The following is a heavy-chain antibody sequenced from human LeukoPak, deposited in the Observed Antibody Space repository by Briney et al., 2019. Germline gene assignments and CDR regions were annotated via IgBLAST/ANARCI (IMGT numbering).Heavy chain of an antibody. D-gene: IGHD3-22*01. Sequence: ASVKVSCKASGGTFSSYAISWVRQAPGQGLEWMGRIIPILGIANYAQKFQGRVTITADKSTSTVYMELSSLRSEDTAVYYCARRRDSSGRAFDIWGQGTMVTVSS. CDR3: ARRRDSSGRAFDI. V-gene: IGHV1-69*04. J-gene: IGHJ3*02. CDR2: IIPILGIA. CDR1: GGTFSSYA.